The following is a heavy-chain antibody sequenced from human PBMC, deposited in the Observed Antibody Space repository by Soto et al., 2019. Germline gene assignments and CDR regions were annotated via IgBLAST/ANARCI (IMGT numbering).Heavy chain of an antibody. CDR2: MSHSGGT. Sequence: QVQLQQWGAGLLKPSETLSLTCAVYGGFVSSGSYYWSWIRQPPGKGLEWIGEMSHSGGTHFNPSLNSPVSISVDTSKIQFSLKMSSVTAADSSLYYCARVERGTATTVVDAFHIWAPGTMVTVSS. CDR1: GGFVSSGSYY. V-gene: IGHV4-34*01. D-gene: IGHD1-1*01. CDR3: ARVERGTATTVVDAFHI. J-gene: IGHJ3*02.